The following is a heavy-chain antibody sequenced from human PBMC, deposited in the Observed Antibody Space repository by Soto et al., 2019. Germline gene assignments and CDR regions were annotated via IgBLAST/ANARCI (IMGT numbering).Heavy chain of an antibody. Sequence: EVQLLESGGGLVQPGGSLRLSCAASGFTFNSYAMSWVRQAPGKGLEWVSAISGSGGSTYYADSVKGRFTISRDNSKNTLYLQMNSLRAEDTAVYYCAKTSRSGSFLYYFDYWGQGTLVTVSS. CDR3: AKTSRSGSFLYYFDY. CDR1: GFTFNSYA. V-gene: IGHV3-23*01. D-gene: IGHD1-26*01. J-gene: IGHJ4*02. CDR2: ISGSGGST.